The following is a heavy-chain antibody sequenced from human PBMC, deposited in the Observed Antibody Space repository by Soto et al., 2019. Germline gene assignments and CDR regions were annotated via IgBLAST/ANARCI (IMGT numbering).Heavy chain of an antibody. D-gene: IGHD3-3*01. Sequence: SETLSLTCAVYGGSFSGYYWSWIRQPPGKGLEWIGEINHSGSTNYNPSLKSRVTISVDTSKNQFSLKLSSVTAADTAVYYCARGGKFWSGYPFDYWGQGTLVTVSS. CDR3: ARGGKFWSGYPFDY. CDR1: GGSFSGYY. CDR2: INHSGST. V-gene: IGHV4-34*01. J-gene: IGHJ4*02.